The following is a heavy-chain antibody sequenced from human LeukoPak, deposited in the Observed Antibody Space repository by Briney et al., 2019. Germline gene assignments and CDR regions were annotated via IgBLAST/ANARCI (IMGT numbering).Heavy chain of an antibody. CDR2: IYPGDSDT. CDR3: ARRVGFGELLSPFDP. CDR1: GYSFTSYW. Sequence: GESLKISCKGSGYSFTSYWIGWARQMPGKGLEWMGIIYPGDSDTRYSPSFQGQVTISADKSISTAYLQWSSLKASDTAMYYCARRVGFGELLSPFDPWGQGTLVTVSS. D-gene: IGHD3-10*01. V-gene: IGHV5-51*01. J-gene: IGHJ5*02.